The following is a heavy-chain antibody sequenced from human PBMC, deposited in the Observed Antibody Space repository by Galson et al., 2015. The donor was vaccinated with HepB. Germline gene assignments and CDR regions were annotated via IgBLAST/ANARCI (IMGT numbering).Heavy chain of an antibody. CDR1: GFTFTDYG. CDR3: ARVNFDLVTGRALDY. V-gene: IGHV3-48*02. J-gene: IGHJ4*02. CDR2: ISSSSRAI. Sequence: SLRLSCAASGFTFTDYGMNWVRQAPGKGLEWVSYISSSSRAIYYADSVKGRFTISRDNAKKSLYLQMTSLRNEDTAVYYCARVNFDLVTGRALDYWGQGTLVTVSS. D-gene: IGHD3-9*01.